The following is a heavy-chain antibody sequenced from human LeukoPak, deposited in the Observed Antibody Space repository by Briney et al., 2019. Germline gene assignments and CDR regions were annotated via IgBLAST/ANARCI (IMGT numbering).Heavy chain of an antibody. CDR2: IYYSGST. CDR1: GGSISSYY. J-gene: IGHJ3*02. D-gene: IGHD6-13*01. V-gene: IGHV4-59*01. CDR3: ARAYSRSWEDAFDI. Sequence: SETLSLTCTVSGGSISSYYWSWIRQPPGKGLEWIGYIYYSGSTNYNPSLKSRVTISVDTSKNQFSLKLSSVTAADTAVYYCARAYSRSWEDAFDIWGQGTMVTVSS.